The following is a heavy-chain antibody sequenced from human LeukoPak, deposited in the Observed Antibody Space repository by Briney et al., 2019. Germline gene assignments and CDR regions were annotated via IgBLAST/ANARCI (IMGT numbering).Heavy chain of an antibody. CDR2: IYTSGST. Sequence: PSETLSLTCTVSGGSIGSYYWSWIRQPAGKGLEWIGRIYTSGSTSYNPSLKSRVTISVDKSRNQFSLNLNSVTAADTAVYYCARGGPYQLLWGYFDYWGQGTLVTVSS. J-gene: IGHJ4*02. CDR3: ARGGPYQLLWGYFDY. D-gene: IGHD2-2*01. CDR1: GGSIGSYY. V-gene: IGHV4-4*07.